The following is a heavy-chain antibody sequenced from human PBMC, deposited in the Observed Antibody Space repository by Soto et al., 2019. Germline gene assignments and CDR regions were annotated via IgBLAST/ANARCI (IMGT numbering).Heavy chain of an antibody. Sequence: ASLKVSCKASGYTFTSYAMHWVRQAPGQRLKWMGWINAGNGNTKYSQKFQGRVTITRDTSASTAYMELSSLRSEDTAVYYCARGGSGWESYYYYGMDVWGQGTTVTVSS. D-gene: IGHD6-19*01. J-gene: IGHJ6*02. CDR3: ARGGSGWESYYYYGMDV. CDR1: GYTFTSYA. V-gene: IGHV1-3*01. CDR2: INAGNGNT.